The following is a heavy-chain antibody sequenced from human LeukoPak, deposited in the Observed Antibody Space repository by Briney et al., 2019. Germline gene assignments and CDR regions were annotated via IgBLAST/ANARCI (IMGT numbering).Heavy chain of an antibody. V-gene: IGHV3-9*03. Sequence: PGRSLRLSCAASGFTFDDYAMHWVRQAPGKGLEWVSGISWNSGSIGYADSVKGRFTISRDNAKNSLYLQMNSLRAEDMALYYCARLGGYCTNGVCYTSHNLDYWGQGTLVTVSS. J-gene: IGHJ4*02. CDR1: GFTFDDYA. CDR2: ISWNSGSI. D-gene: IGHD2-8*01. CDR3: ARLGGYCTNGVCYTSHNLDY.